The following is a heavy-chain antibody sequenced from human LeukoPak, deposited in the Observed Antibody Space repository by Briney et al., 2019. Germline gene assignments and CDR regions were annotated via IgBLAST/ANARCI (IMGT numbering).Heavy chain of an antibody. D-gene: IGHD3-22*01. CDR3: ARGEGYDSSGSATGDAFDI. V-gene: IGHV4-59*12. CDR1: GGSISSYY. J-gene: IGHJ3*02. CDR2: IYYSGST. Sequence: SETLSLTCTVSGGSISSYYWSWIRQPPGKGLEWIGYIYYSGSTYYNPSLKSRVTISVDTSKNQFSLKLSSVTAADTAVYYCARGEGYDSSGSATGDAFDIWGQGTMVTVSS.